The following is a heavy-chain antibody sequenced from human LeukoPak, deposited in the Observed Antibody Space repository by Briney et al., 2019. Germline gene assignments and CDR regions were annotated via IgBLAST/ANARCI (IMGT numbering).Heavy chain of an antibody. Sequence: GGSLRLSCAASEFTFSGSAMHWVRQASGKGLEWVGRIRSKTNSYATSYAASVKGRFALSRDDSKNTAYLQMNSLRAEDTAVYYCARVDDYVWGSTHWGQGTLVTVSS. CDR1: EFTFSGSA. J-gene: IGHJ4*02. CDR2: IRSKTNSYAT. CDR3: ARVDDYVWGSTH. D-gene: IGHD3-16*01. V-gene: IGHV3-73*01.